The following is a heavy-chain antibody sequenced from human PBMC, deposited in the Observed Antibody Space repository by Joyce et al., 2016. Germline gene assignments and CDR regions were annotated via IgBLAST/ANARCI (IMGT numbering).Heavy chain of an antibody. J-gene: IGHJ6*03. CDR3: AKRGLTSLSGYSYYYMDV. V-gene: IGHV3-23*01. CDR1: GFPFSIFA. Sequence: EVQLLESGGGLVQPGGSLRLSCAASGFPFSIFAMTWVRRFPGRGLEGVSRIRGSGATTYYADSVKGRFIFSRDNSKNMLYLQIHSLRAEDTAVYYCAKRGLTSLSGYSYYYMDVWGKGTTVTVSS. CDR2: IRGSGATT. D-gene: IGHD3-10*01.